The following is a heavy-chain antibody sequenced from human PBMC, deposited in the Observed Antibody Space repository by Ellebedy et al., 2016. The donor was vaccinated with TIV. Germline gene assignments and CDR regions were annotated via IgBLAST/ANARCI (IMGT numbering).Heavy chain of an antibody. Sequence: PGGSLRLSCAASGFTFSSYAMHWVRQAPGKGLEWVAVISYDGSNKYYADSVKGRFTISRDNSKNTLYLQMNSLRAEDTAVYYCARDITMVRGVINIPKDYYYYGMDVWGQGTTVTVSS. CDR2: ISYDGSNK. CDR3: ARDITMVRGVINIPKDYYYYGMDV. J-gene: IGHJ6*02. V-gene: IGHV3-30*01. D-gene: IGHD3-10*01. CDR1: GFTFSSYA.